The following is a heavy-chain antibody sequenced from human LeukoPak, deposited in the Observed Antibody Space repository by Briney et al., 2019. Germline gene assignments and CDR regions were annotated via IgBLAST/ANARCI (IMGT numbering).Heavy chain of an antibody. CDR1: GGTFSSYA. Sequence: SVKVSCKASGGTFSSYAISWVRQAPGQGLEWMGGIIPIFGTANYAQKFQGRVTITADESTSTAYMELSNLRSEDTAVYYCARDRGVDTADNWFDPWGQGTLVTVSS. D-gene: IGHD5-18*01. CDR3: ARDRGVDTADNWFDP. J-gene: IGHJ5*02. CDR2: IIPIFGTA. V-gene: IGHV1-69*13.